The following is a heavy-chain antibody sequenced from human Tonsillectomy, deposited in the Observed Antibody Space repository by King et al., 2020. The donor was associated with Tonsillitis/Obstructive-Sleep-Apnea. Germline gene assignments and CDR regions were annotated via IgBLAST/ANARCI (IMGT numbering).Heavy chain of an antibody. CDR3: ARDRVVVVPAAIPVYYYYGMDV. D-gene: IGHD2-2*02. J-gene: IGHJ6*02. CDR1: GFTVSSNY. CDR2: IYSGGGT. Sequence: VQLVESGGGLIQPGGSVRLSCAASGFTVSSNYMSWVRQAPGKGLEWVSIIYSGGGTYYADSVKVRFTISRDNSKNTLYLHMNSLRAEDTAVYYCARDRVVVVPAAIPVYYYYGMDVWGQGTTVTVSS. V-gene: IGHV3-53*01.